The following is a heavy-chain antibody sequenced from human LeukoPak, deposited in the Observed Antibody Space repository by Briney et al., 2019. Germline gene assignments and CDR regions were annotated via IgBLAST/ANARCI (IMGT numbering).Heavy chain of an antibody. Sequence: GASVKVSCKASGYTFTGYYMHWVRQAPGQGLEWMGWINPNSGGTNYAQKFQGRVTMTRDTSMSTAYMELSRLRSDDTAVYYCARDLGYSSGWRTNYWGQGTLVTVSS. CDR2: INPNSGGT. D-gene: IGHD6-19*01. CDR1: GYTFTGYY. J-gene: IGHJ4*02. V-gene: IGHV1-2*02. CDR3: ARDLGYSSGWRTNY.